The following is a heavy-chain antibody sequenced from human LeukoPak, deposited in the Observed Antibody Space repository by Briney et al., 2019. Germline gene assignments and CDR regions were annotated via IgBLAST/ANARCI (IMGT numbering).Heavy chain of an antibody. V-gene: IGHV4-59*01. CDR2: IYYSGST. J-gene: IGHJ6*04. D-gene: IGHD3-22*01. CDR3: ASSLPFRWLFPLDV. Sequence: SETLSLTCTVSGGSISSYYWSWIRQPPGKGLEWIWYIYYSGSTNYNPSLKSRVTISVDTSKNQFSLKLSSVTAADTAVYYCASSLPFRWLFPLDVWGKGTTVTVSS. CDR1: GGSISSYY.